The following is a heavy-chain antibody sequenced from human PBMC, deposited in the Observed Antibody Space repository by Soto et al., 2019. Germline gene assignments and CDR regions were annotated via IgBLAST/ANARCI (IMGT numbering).Heavy chain of an antibody. CDR2: INVYNGNT. V-gene: IGHV1-18*01. Sequence: GASVKVSCKASGYTFTNYGISWVRQAPGQGLEWMGWINVYNGNTKYAQKVQGRVTMTTDTSTSTAYMELRSLRSDDTAVYYCARSGYSYCYFDYWGQGTLVTVSS. J-gene: IGHJ4*02. CDR1: GYTFTNYG. CDR3: ARSGYSYCYFDY. D-gene: IGHD5-18*01.